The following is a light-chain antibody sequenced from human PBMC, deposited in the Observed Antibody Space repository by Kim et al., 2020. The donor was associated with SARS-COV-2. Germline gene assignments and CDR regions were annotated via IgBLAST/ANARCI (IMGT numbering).Light chain of an antibody. J-gene: IGLJ2*01. CDR1: SSDIGTYNS. Sequence: GQSITISCTGTSSDIGTYNSVSWYQQYPGKAPKLMIYDVSVRPSGVSNRFSGSKSGNTASLTISGLQAEDEADYYCNSYTMSSTPLFGGGTQLTVL. V-gene: IGLV2-14*03. CDR2: DVS. CDR3: NSYTMSSTPL.